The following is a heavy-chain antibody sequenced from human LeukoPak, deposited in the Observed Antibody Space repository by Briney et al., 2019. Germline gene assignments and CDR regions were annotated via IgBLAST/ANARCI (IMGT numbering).Heavy chain of an antibody. D-gene: IGHD2-15*01. V-gene: IGHV4-39*01. CDR2: IYYSGST. Sequence: SETLSLACTVSGGSISPYYWSWIRQPPGKGLEWIGSIYYSGSTYYNPSLKSRVTISVDTSKNQFSLKLSSVTAADTAVYYCARGRVVAATLDYWGQGTLVTVSS. CDR3: ARGRVVAATLDY. J-gene: IGHJ4*02. CDR1: GGSISPYY.